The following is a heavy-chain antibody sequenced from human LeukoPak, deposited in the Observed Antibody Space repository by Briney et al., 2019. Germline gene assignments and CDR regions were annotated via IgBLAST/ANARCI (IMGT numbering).Heavy chain of an antibody. CDR3: ARAGGSYFLVLDY. V-gene: IGHV4-39*01. CDR2: IYYSGSI. CDR1: GGSISSSSYY. J-gene: IGHJ4*02. D-gene: IGHD1-26*01. Sequence: SETLSLTCTVSGGSISSSSYYWGWIRQPPGKGLEWIGSIYYSGSIYYNPSLKSRVTISVDTSKNQFSLKLSSVTAADTAVYYCARAGGSYFLVLDYWGQGTLVTVSS.